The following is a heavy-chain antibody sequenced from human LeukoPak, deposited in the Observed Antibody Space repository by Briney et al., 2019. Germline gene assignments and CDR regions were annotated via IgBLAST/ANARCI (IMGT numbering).Heavy chain of an antibody. CDR2: IKQDGSEK. Sequence: GGSLRLSCAASGFTFSSYWMSWVRQAPGKGLEWVASIKQDGSEKYYVDSVKGRFTISRDNAKNSLYLQMNSLRAEDTAVYYCARDHRGSGWLYYYYYYMDVWGKGTTVTVSS. J-gene: IGHJ6*03. CDR1: GFTFSSYW. CDR3: ARDHRGSGWLYYYYYYMDV. V-gene: IGHV3-7*01. D-gene: IGHD6-19*01.